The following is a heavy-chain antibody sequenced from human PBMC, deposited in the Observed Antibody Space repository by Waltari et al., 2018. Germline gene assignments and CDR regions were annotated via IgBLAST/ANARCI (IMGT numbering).Heavy chain of an antibody. CDR1: GLSISSSSYY. CDR2: IYYSGST. V-gene: IGHV4-39*02. Sequence: QLQLQESGPGLVKPSETLSLTCTLSGLSISSSSYYWGWIRQPPGKGLEWIGSIYYSGSTYYNPSLKSRVTISVDTSKNQFSLKLSSVTAADTAVYYCARDGGRPYGGYWGQGTLVTVSS. J-gene: IGHJ4*02. D-gene: IGHD3-16*01. CDR3: ARDGGRPYGGY.